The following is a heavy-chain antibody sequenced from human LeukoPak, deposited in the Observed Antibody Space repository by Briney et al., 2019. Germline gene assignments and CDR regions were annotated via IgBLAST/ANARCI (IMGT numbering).Heavy chain of an antibody. CDR3: AKVGIFADFRNFDY. V-gene: IGHV3-23*01. J-gene: IGHJ4*02. Sequence: PGGSLRLSCAASGFTFSSYAMSWVREAPGKGLEWVSAISGSGGSTYYADSVKGRFNISRDNSKNTLYLQMNSLRAEDTALYYCAKVGIFADFRNFDYWGQGTLVTVSS. CDR1: GFTFSSYA. D-gene: IGHD2-15*01. CDR2: ISGSGGST.